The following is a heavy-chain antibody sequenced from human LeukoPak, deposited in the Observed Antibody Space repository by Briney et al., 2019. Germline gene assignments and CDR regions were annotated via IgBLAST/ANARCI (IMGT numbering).Heavy chain of an antibody. CDR3: ARRMVRGVIKSPLGY. D-gene: IGHD3-10*01. Sequence: SSETLSLTCTVSGGSISSYYWSWIRQPPGKGLEWIGEINHSGSTNYNPSLKSRVTISVDTSKNQFSLKLSSVTAADTAVYYCARRMVRGVIKSPLGYWGQGTLVTVSS. CDR2: INHSGST. J-gene: IGHJ4*02. CDR1: GGSISSYY. V-gene: IGHV4-34*01.